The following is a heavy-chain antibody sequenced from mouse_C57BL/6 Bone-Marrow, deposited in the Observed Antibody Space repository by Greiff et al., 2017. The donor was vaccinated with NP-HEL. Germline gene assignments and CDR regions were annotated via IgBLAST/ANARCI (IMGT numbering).Heavy chain of an antibody. D-gene: IGHD1-1*01. CDR1: GYTFTDYY. CDR2: IYPGSGNT. J-gene: IGHJ3*01. V-gene: IGHV1-84*01. Sequence: LQESGPELVKPGASVKISCKASGYTFTDYYINWVKQRPGQGLEWIGWIYPGSGNTKYNEKFKGKATLTVDTSSSTAYMQLSSLTSEDSAVYFCARHYYGSSYVVLFAYWGQGTLVTVSA. CDR3: ARHYYGSSYVVLFAY.